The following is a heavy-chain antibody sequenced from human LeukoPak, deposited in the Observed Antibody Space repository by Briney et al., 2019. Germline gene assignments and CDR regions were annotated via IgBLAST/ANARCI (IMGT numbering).Heavy chain of an antibody. D-gene: IGHD6-19*01. Sequence: PSETLSLTCSVSGGSISSYYWSWIRQPPGKGLEWIGYIYYSGSTNYNPSLNSRVTISVDTSKNQFSLKLSSVTAADTAVYYCARGDYSSGWKVFDYWGQGTLVTVSS. J-gene: IGHJ4*02. CDR1: GGSISSYY. CDR3: ARGDYSSGWKVFDY. CDR2: IYYSGST. V-gene: IGHV4-59*01.